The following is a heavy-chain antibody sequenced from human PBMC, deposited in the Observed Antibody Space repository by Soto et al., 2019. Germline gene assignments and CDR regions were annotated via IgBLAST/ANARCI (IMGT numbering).Heavy chain of an antibody. CDR3: ARVGLSTGYHRPYGMDV. CDR2: ISYDGSNK. CDR1: GFTFSSYA. Sequence: QVQLVESGGGVVQPGRSLRLSCAASGFTFSSYAMHWVRQAPCKGLEWVAVISYDGSNKYYADSVKGRFTISRDNSKNTLYLQMNSLRAEDTAVYYCARVGLSTGYHRPYGMDVWGQGTTVTVSS. D-gene: IGHD3-9*01. J-gene: IGHJ6*02. V-gene: IGHV3-30-3*01.